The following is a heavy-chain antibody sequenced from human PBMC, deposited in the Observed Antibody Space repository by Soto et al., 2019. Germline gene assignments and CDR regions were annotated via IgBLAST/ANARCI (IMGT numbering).Heavy chain of an antibody. Sequence: QVQLVQSGAEVKKPGASVNVSCKASGYSFHTYAISWVRQAPGQGREWVGWISGYKGNTNYAQKFPGRVTLTRDTSTKTAFMELRSLTGDDTAVYYCAREYGMDVWGQGTTVTVSS. CDR3: AREYGMDV. CDR2: ISGYKGNT. V-gene: IGHV1-18*01. CDR1: GYSFHTYA. J-gene: IGHJ6*02.